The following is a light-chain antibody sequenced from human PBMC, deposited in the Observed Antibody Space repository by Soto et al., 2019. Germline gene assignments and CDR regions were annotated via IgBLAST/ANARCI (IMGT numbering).Light chain of an antibody. CDR3: QQRSNRPSWT. Sequence: EIVLTQSPATLSLSPGERATLSCRASQSVGSYLAWYQQRSGQAPRLLIYDASKRATGFPARFSGSGSGTDFTLTISSLEPEDFAVYYCQQRSNRPSWTFGQGTKVDIK. V-gene: IGKV3-11*01. CDR2: DAS. J-gene: IGKJ1*01. CDR1: QSVGSY.